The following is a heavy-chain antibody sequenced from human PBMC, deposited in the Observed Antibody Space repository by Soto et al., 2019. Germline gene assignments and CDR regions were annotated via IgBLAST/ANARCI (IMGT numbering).Heavy chain of an antibody. CDR1: GGSISSSSYY. CDR2: IYYSGST. V-gene: IGHV4-39*01. CDR3: ARHYEVETDV. Sequence: QLQLQESGPGLVKPSETLSLTCTVSGGSISSSSYYWGWIRQPPGKGLEWMGSIYYSGSTYYNPSPKSRVTISVDTSKNQFPLKLSSVTAADPAVYYCARHYEVETDVWGQGTTVTVSS. J-gene: IGHJ6*02. D-gene: IGHD3-16*01.